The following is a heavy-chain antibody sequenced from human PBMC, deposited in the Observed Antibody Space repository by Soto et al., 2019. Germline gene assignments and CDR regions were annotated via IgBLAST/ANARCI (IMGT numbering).Heavy chain of an antibody. CDR2: ISSSSSYT. CDR1: GFTFSDYY. V-gene: IGHV3-11*06. CDR3: ARDSGPNYDILTGRSKGGMDV. J-gene: IGHJ6*02. D-gene: IGHD3-9*01. Sequence: PWGSLRLSCAASGFTFSDYYMSWIRQAPWKWLEWVSYISSSSSYTNYADSVKGRFTISRDNAKNSLYLQMNSLRAEDTAVYYCARDSGPNYDILTGRSKGGMDVWGQGTTVTIS.